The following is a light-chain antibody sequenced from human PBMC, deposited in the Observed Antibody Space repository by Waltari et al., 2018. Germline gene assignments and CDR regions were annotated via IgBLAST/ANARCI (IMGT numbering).Light chain of an antibody. CDR1: SLRSYY. CDR3: HSRDASGVGGS. J-gene: IGLJ2*01. CDR2: DKN. V-gene: IGLV3-19*01. Sequence: SSELTQDPAVSVAMGQTVRITCQGDSLRSYYASWYQQRPGQAPRLVIYDKNNRPAGVPDRFSGSSSDHTASFTITGAQAEDEASYYCHSRDASGVGGSFGGGTKLTVL.